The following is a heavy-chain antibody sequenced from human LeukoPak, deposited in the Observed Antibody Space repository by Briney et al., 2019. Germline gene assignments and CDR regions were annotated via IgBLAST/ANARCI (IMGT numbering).Heavy chain of an antibody. D-gene: IGHD6-13*01. Sequence: SETLSLTCTVSGGSISSYYWSWIRQPAGKGLEWIGRIYTSGSTNYNPSLKSRVTMSVDTSKNQFSLKLSSVTAADTAVYYCARDQQQLSPDAFDIWGQGTMVTVSS. CDR2: IYTSGST. V-gene: IGHV4-4*07. CDR3: ARDQQQLSPDAFDI. J-gene: IGHJ3*02. CDR1: GGSISSYY.